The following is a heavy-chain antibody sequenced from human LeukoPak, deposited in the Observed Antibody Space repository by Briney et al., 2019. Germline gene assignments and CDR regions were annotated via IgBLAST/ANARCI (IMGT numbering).Heavy chain of an antibody. Sequence: GALRLSCAASGFTFSGHGMHWVRQAPGKGLEWVAVIWYDGNIKYYAESVKGRFTISRDNSKNTLYLQMNSLRAGDTAVYYCARDLVTIDYWGQGTLVTVS. J-gene: IGHJ4*02. CDR1: GFTFSGHG. V-gene: IGHV3-33*01. D-gene: IGHD2-21*02. CDR3: ARDLVTIDY. CDR2: IWYDGNIK.